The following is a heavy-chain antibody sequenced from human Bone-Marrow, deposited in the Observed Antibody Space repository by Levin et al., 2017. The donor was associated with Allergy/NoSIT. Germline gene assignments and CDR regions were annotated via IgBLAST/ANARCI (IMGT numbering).Heavy chain of an antibody. CDR3: ARLIAVPGAFWYFAL. V-gene: IGHV4-39*01. CDR2: LYYSGGT. CDR1: GVSISSDAYY. D-gene: IGHD6-19*01. J-gene: IGHJ2*01. Sequence: GSLRLSCDVSGVSISSDAYYWGWIRQPPGKGLEWMGTLYYSGGTYDNPSLGSRVTISGDTSKNQFFLQLRSVSDADTAVYYCARLIAVPGAFWYFALWGRGTLVTVSS.